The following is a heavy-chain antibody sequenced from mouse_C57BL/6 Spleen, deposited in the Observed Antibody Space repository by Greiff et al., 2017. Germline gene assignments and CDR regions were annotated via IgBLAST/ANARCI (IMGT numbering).Heavy chain of an antibody. CDR1: GYSFTSYY. CDR3: AGGGDYDYDLPPFAY. D-gene: IGHD2-4*01. Sequence: QVQLQQSGPELVKPGASVKISCKASGYSFTSYYIHWVKQRPGQGLEWIGWIYPGSGNTKYNEKFKGKATLTADTSSSTAYMQLSSLTSEDSAVYYCAGGGDYDYDLPPFAYWGQGTLVTVSA. CDR2: IYPGSGNT. J-gene: IGHJ3*01. V-gene: IGHV1-66*01.